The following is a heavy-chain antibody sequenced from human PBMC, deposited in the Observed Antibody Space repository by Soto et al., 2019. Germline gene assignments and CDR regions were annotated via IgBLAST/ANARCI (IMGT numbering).Heavy chain of an antibody. V-gene: IGHV4-4*07. J-gene: IGHJ4*02. CDR1: GRSMISYY. Sequence: QLQESGPGLVKPSETLSLTCYVSGRSMISYYWSWIRQPAGKGLEWIGRIYTGGNTNYNPSLKSRVTMSVDTSKSQFSLSLTSVTAADTAVYYCAREGDDRHFFFDSWGQGTLVTVSS. CDR2: IYTGGNT. D-gene: IGHD3-3*02. CDR3: AREGDDRHFFFDS.